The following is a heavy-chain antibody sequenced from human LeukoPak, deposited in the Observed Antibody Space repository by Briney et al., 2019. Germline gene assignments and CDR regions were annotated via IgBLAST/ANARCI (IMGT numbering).Heavy chain of an antibody. CDR2: IYFSGNT. Sequence: SETLSLTCTVSGGSISSSSYYWAWLRQPPGKGLEWIGNIYFSGNTYYNPSLQSRVTMSVDTSKNQFSLKLNSVTAADTAVYYCARASTMIAPTIDYWGQGTLVTVSS. CDR1: GGSISSSSYY. CDR3: ARASTMIAPTIDY. D-gene: IGHD3-22*01. V-gene: IGHV4-39*07. J-gene: IGHJ4*02.